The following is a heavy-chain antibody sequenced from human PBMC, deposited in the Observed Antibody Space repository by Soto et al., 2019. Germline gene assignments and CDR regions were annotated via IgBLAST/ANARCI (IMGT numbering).Heavy chain of an antibody. D-gene: IGHD6-25*01. Sequence: QVQLVESGGGVVQPGRSLRLSCAASGFTFSSYGMHWVRQAPGKGLEWVAVISYDGSNKYYADSVKGRFTISRDNSKNTLYLQMNSLRAEDTAGYYCAKEFGYSNGDYYYGMDVWGQGTTVTVSS. J-gene: IGHJ6*02. CDR1: GFTFSSYG. CDR2: ISYDGSNK. V-gene: IGHV3-30*18. CDR3: AKEFGYSNGDYYYGMDV.